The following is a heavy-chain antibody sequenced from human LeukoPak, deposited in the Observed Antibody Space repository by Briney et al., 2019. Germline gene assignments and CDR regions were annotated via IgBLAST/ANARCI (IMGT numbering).Heavy chain of an antibody. CDR1: GYTFTSYY. CDR2: IKPSGGST. V-gene: IGHV1-46*01. CDR3: AREVPENFNFDY. Sequence: ASVKVSCKASGYTFTSYYTHWVRQAPGQGLEWMGIIKPSGGSTLYAQKFQGRVTITSDMSTSTVYVELSSLRSEDTAVYYCAREVPENFNFDYWGQGTLVTVSS. J-gene: IGHJ4*02. D-gene: IGHD2/OR15-2a*01.